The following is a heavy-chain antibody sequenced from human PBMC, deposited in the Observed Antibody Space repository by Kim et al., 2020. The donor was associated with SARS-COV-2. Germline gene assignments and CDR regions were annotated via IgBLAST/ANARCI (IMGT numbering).Heavy chain of an antibody. J-gene: IGHJ6*02. CDR2: IIPIFGTA. CDR1: GGTFSSYA. Sequence: AVKVSCKASGGTFSSYAISWVRQAPGQGLEWMGGIIPIFGTANYAQKFQGRVTITADESTSTAYMELSSLRSEDTAVYYCARSHEPYYYYGMDVWGQGTPVTVSS. CDR3: ARSHEPYYYYGMDV. V-gene: IGHV1-69*13.